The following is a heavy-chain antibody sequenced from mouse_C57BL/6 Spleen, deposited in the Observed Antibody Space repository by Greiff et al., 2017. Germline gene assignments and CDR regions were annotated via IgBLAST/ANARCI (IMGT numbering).Heavy chain of an antibody. J-gene: IGHJ1*03. CDR1: EYEFPSHD. Sequence: EVHLVESGGGLVQPGESLKLSCESNEYEFPSHDMSWVRKTPEKRLELVAAINSDGGSTYYPDTMERRFIISRDNTKKTLYLQMSSLRSEDTALYYCARQGGYYGNYWYFDVWGTGTTVTVSS. D-gene: IGHD2-1*01. CDR3: ARQGGYYGNYWYFDV. V-gene: IGHV5-2*01. CDR2: INSDGGST.